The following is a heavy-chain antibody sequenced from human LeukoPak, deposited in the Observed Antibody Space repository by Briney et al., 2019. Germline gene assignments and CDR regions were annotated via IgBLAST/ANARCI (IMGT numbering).Heavy chain of an antibody. Sequence: ASVKVSCKFSGYTLTELSMHWVRQAPGKGLEWMGGFDPEDGETICAQKFQGRVTMTEDTSTDTAYMELSSLRSEDTAVYYCATGGGDSSGYYANFDYWGQGTLVTVSS. CDR2: FDPEDGET. D-gene: IGHD3-22*01. CDR1: GYTLTELS. V-gene: IGHV1-24*01. CDR3: ATGGGDSSGYYANFDY. J-gene: IGHJ4*02.